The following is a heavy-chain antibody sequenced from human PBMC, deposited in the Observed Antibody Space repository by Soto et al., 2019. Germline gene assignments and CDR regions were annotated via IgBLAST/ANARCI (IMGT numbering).Heavy chain of an antibody. CDR3: ARESVPSPFITMIVVVNPFDY. Sequence: EVQLVESGGGLVKPGGSLRLSCAASGFTFSSYSMNWVRQAPGKGLEWVSSISSSSSYIYYADSVKGRFTISRDNAKNSLYLQMNSLRAEDTAVYYCARESVPSPFITMIVVVNPFDYWGQGTLVTVSS. D-gene: IGHD3-22*01. CDR1: GFTFSSYS. CDR2: ISSSSSYI. V-gene: IGHV3-21*01. J-gene: IGHJ4*02.